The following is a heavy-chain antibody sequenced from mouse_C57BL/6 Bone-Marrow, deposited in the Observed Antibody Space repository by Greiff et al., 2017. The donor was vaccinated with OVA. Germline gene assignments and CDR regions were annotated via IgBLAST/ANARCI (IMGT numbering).Heavy chain of an antibody. V-gene: IGHV3-5*01. D-gene: IGHD2-3*01. Sequence: EVKLMESGPGLVKPSQTVFLTCTVTGISITTGNYRWGWIRQFQGNKLVWIGYIYYSGTITYNPSLTSRTTITRDTPKNQFFLEMNSLTAEDTATYYCARDGDGYYPFAYWGQGTLVTVSA. CDR3: ARDGDGYYPFAY. CDR2: IYYSGTI. CDR1: GISITTGNYR. J-gene: IGHJ3*01.